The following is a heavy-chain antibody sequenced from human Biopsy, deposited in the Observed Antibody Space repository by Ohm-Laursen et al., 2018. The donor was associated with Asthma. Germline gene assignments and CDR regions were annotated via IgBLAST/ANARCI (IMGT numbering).Heavy chain of an antibody. Sequence: SVKVSCKVSGYFLSKMPMHWVRQAPGKGLEWMGGFVRERIYAQKFRGRLTMTEDISTDTAYMELNSLASEDTAVYYCADLFFQAFDTWGQGTPVTVSS. D-gene: IGHD3-3*01. CDR2: FVRER. CDR1: GYFLSKMP. V-gene: IGHV1-24*01. J-gene: IGHJ5*02. CDR3: ADLFFQAFDT.